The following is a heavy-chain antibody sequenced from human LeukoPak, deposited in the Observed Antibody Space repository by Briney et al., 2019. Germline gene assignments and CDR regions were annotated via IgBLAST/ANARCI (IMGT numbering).Heavy chain of an antibody. CDR1: GLTFDNAW. D-gene: IGHD4-23*01. CDR3: TTGPGNSGY. V-gene: IGHV3-15*01. CDR2: IKSKNVGETT. J-gene: IGHJ4*02. Sequence: GGSLRLSCVVSGLTFDNAWMSWVRQAPGKGLEWVGHIKSKNVGETTEYAAPVQGRFTISRDDSKNTVYLQMSNLKTEDTAVYYCTTGPGNSGYWGQGTMVTRSS.